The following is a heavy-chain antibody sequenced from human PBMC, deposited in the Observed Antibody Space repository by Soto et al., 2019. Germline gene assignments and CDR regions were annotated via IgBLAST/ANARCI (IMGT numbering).Heavy chain of an antibody. CDR3: ARERYQELSDGMDV. CDR2: INPNTGGT. J-gene: IGHJ6*02. D-gene: IGHD2-2*01. Sequence: ASVKVSCKASGFSLTGYYFHWIRAAPGQGLEWLGWINPNTGGTTYAQKFQGRVTLTWDTSINTAYMELSSLRPDDTAMYYCARERYQELSDGMDVWGQGTSVTVSS. CDR1: GFSLTGYY. V-gene: IGHV1-2*02.